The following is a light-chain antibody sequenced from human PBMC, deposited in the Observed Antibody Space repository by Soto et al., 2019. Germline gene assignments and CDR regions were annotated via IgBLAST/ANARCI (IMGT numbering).Light chain of an antibody. CDR2: KAS. Sequence: DIQMTQSPSTLSASVEDRVTLTCRASQTIDRWLAWYQQRPGRAPKLLIHKASTLEGGVPSRFSGSASGTEFTRTISSLQPDEFATYYCLQDIHYPLTFGGGTKVELK. CDR3: LQDIHYPLT. J-gene: IGKJ4*01. V-gene: IGKV1-5*03. CDR1: QTIDRW.